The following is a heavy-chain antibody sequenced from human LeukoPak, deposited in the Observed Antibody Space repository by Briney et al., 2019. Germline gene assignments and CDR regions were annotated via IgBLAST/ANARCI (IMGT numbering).Heavy chain of an antibody. Sequence: PGGSLRLSCAASGFTFSSYWMSWVRQAPGKGLEWVSAISGSGGYTYYADSVKGRFTISRDNSKNTLYLQMNSLRAEDTAVYYCAKGRGGYTHAFDYWGQGTLVTVSS. CDR1: GFTFSSYW. V-gene: IGHV3-23*01. CDR2: ISGSGGYT. J-gene: IGHJ4*02. D-gene: IGHD5-24*01. CDR3: AKGRGGYTHAFDY.